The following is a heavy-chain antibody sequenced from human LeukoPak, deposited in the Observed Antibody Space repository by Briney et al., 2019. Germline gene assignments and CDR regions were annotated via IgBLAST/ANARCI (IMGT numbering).Heavy chain of an antibody. Sequence: PGGSLRLSCAASGVTFSSYDMSWVRQARGKGLEWVSAISGSASNTYSANSVKSRFTISRDNSRNTLYLQMNSLRATDTPVYSCANVEWPLAYWGQGTLVTVSS. CDR2: ISGSASNT. J-gene: IGHJ4*02. V-gene: IGHV3-23*01. D-gene: IGHD1-26*01. CDR3: ANVEWPLAY. CDR1: GVTFSSYD.